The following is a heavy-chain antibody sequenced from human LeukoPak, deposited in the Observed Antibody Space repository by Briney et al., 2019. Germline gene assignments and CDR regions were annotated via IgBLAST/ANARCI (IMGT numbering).Heavy chain of an antibody. Sequence: GESLKIPGQGSGYTSTSYGIGWARQMPGKGMEWMGIIYPGDSDTRYRPFFQGHVTISAQKSISTAYLQWSSLKASDTAMYYCARRGNRGYFDYWGQGTLVTVSS. CDR1: GYTSTSYG. J-gene: IGHJ4*02. V-gene: IGHV5-51*01. CDR2: IYPGDSDT. D-gene: IGHD1-14*01. CDR3: ARRGNRGYFDY.